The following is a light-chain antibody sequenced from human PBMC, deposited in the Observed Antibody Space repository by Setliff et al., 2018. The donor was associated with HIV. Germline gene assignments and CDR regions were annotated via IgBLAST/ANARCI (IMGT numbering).Light chain of an antibody. Sequence: QSVLTQPASVSGSPGQLITISCTGSSSDIGGHNLVSWFRVDPGKAPKLIIYNVYLLASGVSPRFSASKSGNTASLTIFGLQSEDEGDYYCCSYSRSTVPYVFGSGTKVTVL. CDR3: CSYSRSTVPYV. J-gene: IGLJ1*01. CDR1: SSDIGGHNL. CDR2: NVY. V-gene: IGLV2-23*02.